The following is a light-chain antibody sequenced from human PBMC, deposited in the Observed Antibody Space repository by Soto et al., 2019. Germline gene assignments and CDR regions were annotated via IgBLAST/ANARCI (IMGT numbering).Light chain of an antibody. CDR2: EGS. J-gene: IGLJ3*02. CDR1: SSDVGNYNL. V-gene: IGLV2-23*01. Sequence: QSALTQPASVSGSPGQSITFSCTGTSSDVGNYNLVSWYQLHPGKAPKLMIYEGSKRPSGVSNRFSGSKSGNTASLTISGLQDDDEADYYCCSYAGSTTGVFGGGTKLTVL. CDR3: CSYAGSTTGV.